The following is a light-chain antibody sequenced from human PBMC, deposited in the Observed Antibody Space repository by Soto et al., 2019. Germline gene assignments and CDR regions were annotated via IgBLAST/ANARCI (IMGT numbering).Light chain of an antibody. CDR1: QDIGNW. J-gene: IGKJ1*01. CDR2: SAS. Sequence: DIQVTQSPPSMAASVGYRFTITCRASQDIGNWMTWYQQKPGKAPKLLIYSASTLVRGVPSRFSGSGSGTEFTLTISSLQPNDFATYYCQQYSSHFLTFGQGTTGDIK. CDR3: QQYSSHFLT. V-gene: IGKV1-5*03.